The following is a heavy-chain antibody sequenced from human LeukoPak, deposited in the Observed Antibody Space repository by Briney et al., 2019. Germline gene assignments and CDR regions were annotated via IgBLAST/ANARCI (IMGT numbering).Heavy chain of an antibody. CDR2: IYHSGST. CDR3: ARGEYSSSPSPTRWFDP. Sequence: SETLSLTCTVSGGSISSYYWSWIRQPPGKGLEWIGYIYHSGSTYYNPSLKSRVTISVDRSKNQFSLKLSSVTAADTAVYYCARGEYSSSPSPTRWFDPWGQGTLVTVSS. V-gene: IGHV4-59*12. D-gene: IGHD6-6*01. J-gene: IGHJ5*02. CDR1: GGSISSYY.